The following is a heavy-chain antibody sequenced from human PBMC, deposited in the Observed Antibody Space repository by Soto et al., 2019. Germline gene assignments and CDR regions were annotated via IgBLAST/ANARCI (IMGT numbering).Heavy chain of an antibody. Sequence: QVQLQQWGAGLLKPSETLFLTCAVYGGSFSGYYWSWIRQPPGKGLEWIGEINHSGSTNYNPSLKSRVTISVDTSKNQFSLKLSSVTAADTAVYYCARVSITMVRGVGEKYYYYYMDVWGKGTTVTVSS. J-gene: IGHJ6*03. CDR2: INHSGST. CDR3: ARVSITMVRGVGEKYYYYYMDV. V-gene: IGHV4-34*01. D-gene: IGHD3-10*01. CDR1: GGSFSGYY.